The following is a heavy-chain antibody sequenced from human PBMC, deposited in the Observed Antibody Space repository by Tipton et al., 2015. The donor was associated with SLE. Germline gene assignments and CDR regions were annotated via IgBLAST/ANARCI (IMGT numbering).Heavy chain of an antibody. J-gene: IGHJ3*02. CDR2: INTDGSDT. Sequence: SLRLSCAASGFTFSSHWMHWVRQGPGKGLVWVSRINTDGSDTVYADSVNGRFTVSRDNAKNTMYLHMNSLGAEDTAVYYCTRDSPLRDHALNAFDIWGQGTVVTVSS. CDR1: GFTFSSHW. D-gene: IGHD3-16*01. V-gene: IGHV3-74*01. CDR3: TRDSPLRDHALNAFDI.